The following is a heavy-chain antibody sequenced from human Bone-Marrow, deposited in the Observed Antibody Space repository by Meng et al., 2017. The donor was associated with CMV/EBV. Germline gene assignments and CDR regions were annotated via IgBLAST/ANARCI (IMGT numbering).Heavy chain of an antibody. CDR3: AANLYDVNSLRALDF. V-gene: IGHV1-2*02. J-gene: IGHJ4*02. D-gene: IGHD3-16*01. CDR2: INPNNGDT. CDR1: GYTFTDYY. Sequence: ASGKVSCKASGYTFTDYYIHWVRQAPGQGLEWMGWINPNNGDTNYAQKFQGRVTLTRDTSIYTAFMDLSRLRFDDTAIYYCAANLYDVNSLRALDFWGQGALVTVSS.